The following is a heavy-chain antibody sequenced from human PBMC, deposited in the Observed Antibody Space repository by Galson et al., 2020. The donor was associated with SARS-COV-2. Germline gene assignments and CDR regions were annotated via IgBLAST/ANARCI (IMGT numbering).Heavy chain of an antibody. Sequence: SQTLSLTCAVSGVSVSSGAFSWSWIRQPPGKGLVWTGYISDSGNTYYNPSLKSRVSISVDRSKNQFSLNLSSVTAADTAVYYCARGQQTELLTPFDFWGQGTLVTVSS. CDR1: GVSVSSGAFS. J-gene: IGHJ4*02. V-gene: IGHV4-30-2*01. CDR2: ISDSGNT. CDR3: ARGQQTELLTPFDF. D-gene: IGHD1-26*01.